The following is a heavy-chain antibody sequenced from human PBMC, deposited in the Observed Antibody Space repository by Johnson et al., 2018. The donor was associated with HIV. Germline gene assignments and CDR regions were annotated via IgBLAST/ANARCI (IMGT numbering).Heavy chain of an antibody. CDR1: GFTFSSYA. CDR2: VSYDGRNQ. D-gene: IGHD5-12*01. Sequence: QMQLVESGGGVVQPGRSLRLSCAASGFTFSSYAMHWVRQAPGTGLEWVALVSYDGRNQYHADSVKGRFTISRDNSKNTLYLQMGSLRVEDMAVYYCARSDGDIVAMMFLDSWGQGRMGTVTS. J-gene: IGHJ3*02. CDR3: ARSDGDIVAMMFLDS. V-gene: IGHV3-30*14.